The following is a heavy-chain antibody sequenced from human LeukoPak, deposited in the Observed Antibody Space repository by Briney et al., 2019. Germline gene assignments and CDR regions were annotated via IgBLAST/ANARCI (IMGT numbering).Heavy chain of an antibody. CDR3: ARGTYSSGWYHY. V-gene: IGHV3-48*03. Sequence: GGSLRLSCAASGFTFSTYEMTWVRQAPGKGLEWVSYISSSGATIYYADSVKGRFTISRDNANNSLYLQMNTLRAEDTAVYYCARGTYSSGWYHYWGQGTLVTVSS. J-gene: IGHJ4*02. CDR1: GFTFSTYE. CDR2: ISSSGATI. D-gene: IGHD6-19*01.